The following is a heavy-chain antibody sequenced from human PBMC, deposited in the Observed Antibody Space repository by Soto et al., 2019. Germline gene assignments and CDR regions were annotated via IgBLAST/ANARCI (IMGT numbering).Heavy chain of an antibody. CDR3: ARLMGTSFDL. D-gene: IGHD2-8*01. Sequence: GSLRLSCAASGFTFSSYGMHWVRQAPGKGLEWVAVISYDGSNKYYADSVRGRFTISRDASKNSLYLQMNSLKTEDTAMYFCARLMGTSFDLWGQGPRVTVSS. J-gene: IGHJ4*02. CDR2: ISYDGSNK. CDR1: GFTFSSYG. V-gene: IGHV3-30*03.